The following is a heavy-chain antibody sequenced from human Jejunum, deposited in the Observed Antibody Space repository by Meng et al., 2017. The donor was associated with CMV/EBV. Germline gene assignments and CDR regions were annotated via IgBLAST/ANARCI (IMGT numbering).Heavy chain of an antibody. CDR3: ARGSIFVSFDS. Sequence: QWSGQGWVNPYNTLSLPCSVSGGSIGSGDYSWSWIRQPPGKGLEWIGYIHDTGSTSHNPSLKSRVDISLGTSKNQFSLTLNSVTAEDTAVYFCARGSIFVSFDSWGQGTLVTVSS. J-gene: IGHJ4*02. CDR2: IHDTGST. D-gene: IGHD3-3*01. V-gene: IGHV4-30-4*08. CDR1: GGSIGSGDYS.